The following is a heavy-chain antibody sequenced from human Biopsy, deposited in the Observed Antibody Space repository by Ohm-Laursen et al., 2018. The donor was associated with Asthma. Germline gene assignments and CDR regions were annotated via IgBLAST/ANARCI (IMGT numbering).Heavy chain of an antibody. CDR2: ISKDASTQ. CDR1: GFNFSNFA. J-gene: IGHJ3*02. Sequence: LRLSCAASGFNFSNFAIHWVRQAPGKGLEWVGVISKDASTQDYADSVKGRFTMARVNSKNTLDLQMNSLREEDTAVYYCVRDGTDDAFDIWGQGTVVSVSS. CDR3: VRDGTDDAFDI. V-gene: IGHV3-30*01. D-gene: IGHD1-1*01.